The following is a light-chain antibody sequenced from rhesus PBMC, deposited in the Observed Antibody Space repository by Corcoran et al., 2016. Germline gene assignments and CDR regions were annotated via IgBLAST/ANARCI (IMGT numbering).Light chain of an antibody. CDR2: AAS. CDR1: QNTYSN. CDR3: QHYYDNPFT. J-gene: IGKJ3*01. Sequence: DIQMTQSPSALSASVGDRVTISCRASQNTYSNLAWYQQKPGKAPKLLSYAASSLQTGIPSRFSGSVSGTDFTLTISSLQPEDSATYYCQHYYDNPFTFGPGTKLDIE. V-gene: IGKV1S12*01.